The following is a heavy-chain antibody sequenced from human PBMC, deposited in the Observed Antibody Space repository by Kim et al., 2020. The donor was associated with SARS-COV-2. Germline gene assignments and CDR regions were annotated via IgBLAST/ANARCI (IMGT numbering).Heavy chain of an antibody. CDR3: AKDLGRYSSRWDLGDAFDL. V-gene: IGHV3-23*01. J-gene: IGHJ3*01. CDR1: GFTFSSYA. Sequence: GGSLRLSCAASGFTFSSYAMSWVRQAPGKGLEWVSAISGSGGSTYYADSVKGRFTISRDNSKKTLYLQMNSLRAEDTAVYYCAKDLGRYSSRWDLGDAFDLWGEGAMVTVSS. CDR2: ISGSGGST. D-gene: IGHD6-13*01.